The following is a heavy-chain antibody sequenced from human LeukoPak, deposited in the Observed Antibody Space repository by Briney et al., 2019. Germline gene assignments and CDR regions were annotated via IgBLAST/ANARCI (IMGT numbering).Heavy chain of an antibody. J-gene: IGHJ6*02. CDR2: IYYSGST. CDR1: GGSISTYY. CDR3: ARFSTVTGSYYGMDV. V-gene: IGHV4-59*08. D-gene: IGHD4-17*01. Sequence: PSETLSLTCTVSGGSISTYYGNWIRQAPGKGLEWIGYIYYSGSTYYNPSLKSRVTISVDTSKNQFSLKLSSVTAADTAVYYCARFSTVTGSYYGMDVWGQGTTVTVSS.